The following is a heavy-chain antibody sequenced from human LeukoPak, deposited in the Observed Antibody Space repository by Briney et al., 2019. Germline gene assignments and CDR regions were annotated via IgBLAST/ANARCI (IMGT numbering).Heavy chain of an antibody. CDR2: IKQDGSEK. CDR3: ARDRGDYDFWSGYYNYYYYYGMDV. J-gene: IGHJ6*02. CDR1: GFTFSSYW. V-gene: IGHV3-7*01. Sequence: GGSLRLSCVASGFTFSSYWMSWVRQAPGKGLEWVANIKQDGSEKYYVDSVKGRFTISRDNAKKSLYLQMNSLRAEDTAVYYCARDRGDYDFWSGYYNYYYYYGMDVWGQGTTVTVSS. D-gene: IGHD3-3*01.